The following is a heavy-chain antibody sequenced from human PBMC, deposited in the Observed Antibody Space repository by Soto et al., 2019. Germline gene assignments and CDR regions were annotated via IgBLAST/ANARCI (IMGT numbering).Heavy chain of an antibody. Sequence: PGGSLRLSCAASGFTFTNYAMSWVRQAPGKGLEWVSGISASGGAYYTDPVKGRVTISRDNSKNTLYLQMNSLRAEDTAVYYCAKERGEIGLPLFDYWGQGTLVTVSS. CDR3: AKERGEIGLPLFDY. CDR2: ISASGGA. J-gene: IGHJ4*02. V-gene: IGHV3-23*01. CDR1: GFTFTNYA.